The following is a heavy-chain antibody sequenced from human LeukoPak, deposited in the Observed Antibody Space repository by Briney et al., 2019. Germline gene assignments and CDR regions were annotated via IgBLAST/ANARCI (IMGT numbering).Heavy chain of an antibody. CDR2: IIPILGIA. CDR3: ATGANIAAAGTGLGY. Sequence: SVKVSCKASGGTFISYTISWVRQAPGQGLEWMGWIIPILGIANYAQKFQGRVTITADKSTSTAYMELSSLRSEDTAVYYCATGANIAAAGTGLGYWGQGTLVTVSS. J-gene: IGHJ4*02. D-gene: IGHD6-13*01. V-gene: IGHV1-69*02. CDR1: GGTFISYT.